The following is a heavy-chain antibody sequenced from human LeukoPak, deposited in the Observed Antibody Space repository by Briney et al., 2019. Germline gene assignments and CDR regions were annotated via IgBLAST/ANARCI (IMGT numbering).Heavy chain of an antibody. CDR2: ISAYNGNT. V-gene: IGHV1-18*01. CDR3: AKGYSSGWYLSGGYDY. CDR1: GYTFTSYG. J-gene: IGHJ4*02. Sequence: ASVKVSCKASGYTFTSYGISWVRQAPGQGLEWMGWISAYNGNTNYAQKLQGRVTMTTDTSTSTAYMELRSLRSDDTAVYYCAKGYSSGWYLSGGYDYWGQGTLVTVSS. D-gene: IGHD6-19*01.